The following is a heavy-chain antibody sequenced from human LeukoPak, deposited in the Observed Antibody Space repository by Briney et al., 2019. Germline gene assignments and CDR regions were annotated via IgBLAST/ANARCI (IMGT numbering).Heavy chain of an antibody. CDR1: GYTFTSYG. CDR3: ARGPITIFGVADSYYMDV. Sequence: ASVKVSCKASGYTFTSYGISWVRQAPGQGLEWMGWISAYNGNTNYAQKLQGRVTTTTDTSTSTAYMELRSLRSDDTAVYYCARGPITIFGVADSYYMDVWGKGTTVTVSS. D-gene: IGHD3-3*01. V-gene: IGHV1-18*01. CDR2: ISAYNGNT. J-gene: IGHJ6*03.